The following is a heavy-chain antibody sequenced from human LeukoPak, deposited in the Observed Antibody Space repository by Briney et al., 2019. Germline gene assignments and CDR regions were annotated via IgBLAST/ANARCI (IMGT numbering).Heavy chain of an antibody. V-gene: IGHV3-74*01. CDR3: ASLGTLVP. CDR2: INTDGSIT. D-gene: IGHD3-9*01. J-gene: IGHJ5*02. CDR1: GFTFSTYL. Sequence: GGSLRLSCAASGFTFSTYLMHWVRQAPGKGLVWVSRINTDGSITTYADSAKGRFTISRDNAKNTLYLQMNSLRDEDTAVYYCASLGTLVPWGQGTLVTVSS.